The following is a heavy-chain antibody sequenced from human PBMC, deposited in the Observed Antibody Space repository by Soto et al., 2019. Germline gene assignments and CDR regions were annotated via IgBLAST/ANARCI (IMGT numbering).Heavy chain of an antibody. CDR1: GLTFSSYW. CDR3: ARDRSGRGYSGYDYDY. CDR2: INSDGSST. D-gene: IGHD5-12*01. V-gene: IGHV3-74*01. Sequence: GGSLRLSCAASGLTFSSYWMHWVRQAPGKGLVWVSRINSDGSSTSYADSVKGRFTISRDNAKNTLYLQMNSLRAEDTAVYYCARDRSGRGYSGYDYDYWGQGTLVTVSS. J-gene: IGHJ4*02.